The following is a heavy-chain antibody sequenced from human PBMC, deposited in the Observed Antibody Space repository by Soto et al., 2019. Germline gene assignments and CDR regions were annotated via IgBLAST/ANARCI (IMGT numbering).Heavy chain of an antibody. D-gene: IGHD5-18*01. CDR3: AKDRGGYSYGFLLDY. J-gene: IGHJ4*02. CDR2: ISYDGSNK. Sequence: PWGSLRLSCAASVFTFSSYGMHWVREAPGKGLEWVAVISYDGSNKYYADSVKGRFTISRDNSKNTLYLQMNSLRAEDTAVYYCAKDRGGYSYGFLLDYWGQGTLVTVSS. V-gene: IGHV3-30*18. CDR1: VFTFSSYG.